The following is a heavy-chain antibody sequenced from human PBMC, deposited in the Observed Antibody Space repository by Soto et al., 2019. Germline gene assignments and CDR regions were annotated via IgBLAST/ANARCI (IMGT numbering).Heavy chain of an antibody. CDR3: ARPIAAARPYFDY. CDR2: IYPGDSDT. CDR1: GYSFTSYW. Sequence: RGESLKISCKGSGYSFTSYWIGWVRQMPGKGLEWMGIIYPGDSDTRYSPSFQGQVTISADKSISTAYLQWSSLKASDTAMYYCARPIAAARPYFDYWGQGTLVTVSS. V-gene: IGHV5-51*01. J-gene: IGHJ4*02. D-gene: IGHD6-6*01.